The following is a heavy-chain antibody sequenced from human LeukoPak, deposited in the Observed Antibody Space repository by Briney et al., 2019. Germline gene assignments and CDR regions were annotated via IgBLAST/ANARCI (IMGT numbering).Heavy chain of an antibody. Sequence: GGSLRLSCAASGFTFSSYSMNWVRQAPGKGLEWVSSISSSSSYIYYADSVKGRFTISRDNAKNSLYLQMNSLRAEDTAVYYCARLRIGYYHYYMDVWGKGTTVTVSS. D-gene: IGHD1-14*01. J-gene: IGHJ6*03. CDR2: ISSSSSYI. V-gene: IGHV3-21*01. CDR1: GFTFSSYS. CDR3: ARLRIGYYHYYMDV.